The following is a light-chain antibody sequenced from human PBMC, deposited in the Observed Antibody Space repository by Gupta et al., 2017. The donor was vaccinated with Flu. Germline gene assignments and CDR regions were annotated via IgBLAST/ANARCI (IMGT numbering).Light chain of an antibody. CDR1: QSVLSTSNKNNY. V-gene: IGKV4-1*01. Sequence: DLVLTQSPDFLAGSLGERAPFNCRSSQSVLSTSNKNNYLAWYQQQPGQPPKLLIYWASSRESGVPDRFSGSGSWTDFTLTSSSLQAEDVAVYYCQQYYNSPPTFGQGTRVEI. CDR3: QQYYNSPPT. CDR2: WAS. J-gene: IGKJ1*01.